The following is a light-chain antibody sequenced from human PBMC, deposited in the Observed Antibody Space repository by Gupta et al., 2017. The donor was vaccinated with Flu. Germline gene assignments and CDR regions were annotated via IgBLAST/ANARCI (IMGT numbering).Light chain of an antibody. CDR2: DAS. J-gene: IGKJ3*01. CDR3: QQEDNLHPIFT. CDR1: EDINHC. V-gene: IGKV1-33*01. Sequence: DIQMTQSPSSLSASVGDTVTITCQASEDINHCLNWYQHKPGKAPKLLIYDASSLEKGVPSKFSGSGVGKDNYLTMTNWQSEDFGAYYCQQEDNLHPIFTFGHGTRVDV.